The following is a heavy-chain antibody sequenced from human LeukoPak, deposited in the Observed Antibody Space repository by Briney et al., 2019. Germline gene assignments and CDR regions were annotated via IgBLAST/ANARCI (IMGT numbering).Heavy chain of an antibody. D-gene: IGHD2-15*01. CDR2: IKEDGSEK. V-gene: IGHV3-7*01. CDR1: GLTFGRYW. Sequence: GGALRLSCAASGLTFGRYWMSWVRQAPGKGLEGVAHIKEDGSEKYYVDSVKGRVTISRDNAKNSLYLQMNRVRAEDTAVYYCATDYGTNVVVVAATRDDAFDIWGQGTMVTVSS. CDR3: ATDYGTNVVVVAATRDDAFDI. J-gene: IGHJ3*02.